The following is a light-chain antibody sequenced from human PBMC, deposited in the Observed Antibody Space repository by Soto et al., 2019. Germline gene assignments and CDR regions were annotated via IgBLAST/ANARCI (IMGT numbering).Light chain of an antibody. CDR1: RSSIGTNT. V-gene: IGLV1-44*01. J-gene: IGLJ2*01. CDR2: SDN. Sequence: QSVLTQPPSACGTPGQRVTISCSGSRSSIGTNTVTWYQQLPGTAPKLLIYSDNQRPSGVPDRFSGSKSGTSASLAISALQSDDEAAYYCAAWDVRFVVFGGGTKLTVL. CDR3: AAWDVRFVV.